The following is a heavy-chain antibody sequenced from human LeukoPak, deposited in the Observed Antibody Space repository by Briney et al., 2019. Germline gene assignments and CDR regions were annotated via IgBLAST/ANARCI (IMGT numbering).Heavy chain of an antibody. CDR3: ARVIDSSGYYQGAFDI. V-gene: IGHV5-51*01. J-gene: IGHJ3*02. Sequence: KCGESLKISCKGSGYSFTSYWIGWVRQMPGKGLEWMGIIYPGDSDTRYSPSFRGQVTISADKSISTAYLQWSSLKASDTAMYYCARVIDSSGYYQGAFDIWGQGTMVTVSS. CDR1: GYSFTSYW. D-gene: IGHD3-22*01. CDR2: IYPGDSDT.